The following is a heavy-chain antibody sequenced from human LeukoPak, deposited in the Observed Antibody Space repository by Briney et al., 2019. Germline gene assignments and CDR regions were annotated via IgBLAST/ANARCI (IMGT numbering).Heavy chain of an antibody. J-gene: IGHJ3*02. D-gene: IGHD2-2*01. CDR3: ARVVPAALDAFDI. CDR1: GYTFTSYD. V-gene: IGHV1-18*01. Sequence: ASVKVSCKASGYTFTSYDINWVRQATGQGLEWMGWMNPNSGNTNYAQKLQGRVTMTTDTSTSTAYMELRSLRSDDTAVYYCARVVPAALDAFDIWGQGTMVTVSS. CDR2: MNPNSGNT.